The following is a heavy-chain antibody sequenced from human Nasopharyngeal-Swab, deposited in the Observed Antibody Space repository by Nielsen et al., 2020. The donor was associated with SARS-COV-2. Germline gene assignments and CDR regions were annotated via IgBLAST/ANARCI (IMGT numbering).Heavy chain of an antibody. J-gene: IGHJ4*02. CDR1: GGSISSYY. CDR3: ARHTVATPISHYFDY. V-gene: IGHV4-59*08. D-gene: IGHD4-17*01. Sequence: SETLSPTCPVSGGSISSYYWSWIRQPPGKGLEWIGYIYYSGSTNYNPSLKSRVTISVDTSKNQFSLKLSSVTAADTAVYYCARHTVATPISHYFDYWGQGTLVTVSS. CDR2: IYYSGST.